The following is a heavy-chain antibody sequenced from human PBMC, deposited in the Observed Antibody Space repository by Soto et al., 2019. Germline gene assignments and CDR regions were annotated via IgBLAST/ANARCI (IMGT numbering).Heavy chain of an antibody. Sequence: NYMVAVRQNKGKGLEWVSVIYSGGSTYYADSVKGRFTISRDNSKNTLYLQMNSLRAEDTAVYYCARAAGSSGWDYDFDYWGQGTPVPVSS. V-gene: IGHV3-66*01. CDR1: NY. D-gene: IGHD6-19*01. CDR3: ARAAGSSGWDYDFDY. J-gene: IGHJ4*02. CDR2: IYSGGST.